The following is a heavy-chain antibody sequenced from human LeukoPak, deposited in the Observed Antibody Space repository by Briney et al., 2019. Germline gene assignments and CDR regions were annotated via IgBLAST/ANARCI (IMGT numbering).Heavy chain of an antibody. J-gene: IGHJ4*02. CDR2: ISSSSTYI. Sequence: PGGSLRLSCAASGFTFSSYSMNWVRQAPGKGLEWVSSISSSSTYIYYADSVKGRFTISRDNAKNSLYLQMNSLRAEDTAVYYCARDHEQLAKGGFDYWGQGTLVTVSS. CDR1: GFTFSSYS. D-gene: IGHD6-13*01. V-gene: IGHV3-21*01. CDR3: ARDHEQLAKGGFDY.